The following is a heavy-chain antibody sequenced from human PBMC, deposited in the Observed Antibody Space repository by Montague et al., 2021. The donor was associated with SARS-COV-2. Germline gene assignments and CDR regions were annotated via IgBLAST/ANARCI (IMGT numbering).Heavy chain of an antibody. J-gene: IGHJ4*02. CDR1: GDSVSSNSAA. CDR3: YRGISWLYYFDY. V-gene: IGHV6-1*01. D-gene: IGHD6-13*01. CDR2: TYYRSKWYN. Sequence: CAISGDSVSSNSAAWNWIRQSPSRRLEWLGRTYYRSKWYNDYAVSVKSLITINPDTSKNQFSLQLNSVTPEDTAVYYCYRGISWLYYFDYWGQGTLVTVSS.